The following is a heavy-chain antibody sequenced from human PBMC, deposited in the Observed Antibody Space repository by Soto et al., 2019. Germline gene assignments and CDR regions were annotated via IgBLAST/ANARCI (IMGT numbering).Heavy chain of an antibody. CDR3: ARGEVATVTTPGNWFDP. D-gene: IGHD4-17*01. J-gene: IGHJ5*02. CDR1: GGSISSGGYY. V-gene: IGHV4-31*03. Sequence: QVQLQESGPGLVKPSQTLSLTCTVSGGSISSGGYYWSWIRQHPGKGLEWIGYIYYSGSTYYNPSPKSRVTISVDTSKNQFSLKLSSVTAADTAVYYCARGEVATVTTPGNWFDPWGQGTLVTVSS. CDR2: IYYSGST.